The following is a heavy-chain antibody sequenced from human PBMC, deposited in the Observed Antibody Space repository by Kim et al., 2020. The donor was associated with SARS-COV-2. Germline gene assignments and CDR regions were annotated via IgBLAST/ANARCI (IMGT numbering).Heavy chain of an antibody. D-gene: IGHD3-9*01. CDR3: ARRGYYDILTGRRPFDY. J-gene: IGHJ4*02. CDR2: INHSGST. Sequence: SETLSLTCAVYGGSFSGYYWSWIRQSPGKGLEWIGEINHSGSTNYNPSLKSRVTISVDTSKNQFSLKLSSVTAADTAVYYCARRGYYDILTGRRPFDYWGQGTLVTVSS. CDR1: GGSFSGYY. V-gene: IGHV4-34*01.